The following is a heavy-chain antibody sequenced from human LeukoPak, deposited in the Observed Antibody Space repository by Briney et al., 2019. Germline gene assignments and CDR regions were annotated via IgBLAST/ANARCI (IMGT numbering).Heavy chain of an antibody. V-gene: IGHV4-39*07. CDR2: IYYSGST. Sequence: ASETLSLTCTVSGGSISSSSYYWGWIRQPPGKGLEWIGSIYYSGSTYYNQSLKSRVTISVDTSKNQFSLKLSSVTAADTAVYYCARAENYYYDSSGSGDYWGQGTLVTVSS. CDR1: GGSISSSSYY. CDR3: ARAENYYYDSSGSGDY. J-gene: IGHJ4*02. D-gene: IGHD3-22*01.